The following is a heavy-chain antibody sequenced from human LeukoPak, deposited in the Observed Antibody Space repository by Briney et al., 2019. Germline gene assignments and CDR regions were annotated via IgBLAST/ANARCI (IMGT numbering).Heavy chain of an antibody. CDR1: GGSFSGYY. J-gene: IGHJ4*02. CDR2: INHSGST. CDR3: ARVGRGGITMVRGVIGHLDYFDY. D-gene: IGHD3-10*01. Sequence: SETLSLTCAVYGGSFSGYYWSWTRQPPGKGLEWIGEINHSGSTDYNPSLKSRVTISVNTSKNQFSLKLSSVTAADTAVYYCARVGRGGITMVRGVIGHLDYFDYWGQGTLVTVSS. V-gene: IGHV4-34*01.